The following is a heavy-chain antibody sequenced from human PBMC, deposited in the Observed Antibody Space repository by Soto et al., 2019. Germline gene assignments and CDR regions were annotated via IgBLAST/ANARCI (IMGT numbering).Heavy chain of an antibody. J-gene: IGHJ5*02. Sequence: SETLSLTCTVSGGSISSYYWSWIRQPPGKGLEWIGYIYYSGSTNYNPSLKSRVTISVDTSKNQFSLKLSSVTAADTAVYYCARAGAYYDFWSGYYIEEREYNWFDPWGQGTLVTVSS. D-gene: IGHD3-3*01. CDR1: GGSISSYY. CDR2: IYYSGST. CDR3: ARAGAYYDFWSGYYIEEREYNWFDP. V-gene: IGHV4-59*08.